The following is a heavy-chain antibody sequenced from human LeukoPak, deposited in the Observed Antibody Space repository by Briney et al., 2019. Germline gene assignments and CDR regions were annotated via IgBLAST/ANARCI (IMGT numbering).Heavy chain of an antibody. CDR1: GGSLSGYY. CDR3: ARSYYDSSGPYDV. Sequence: SETLSLTCGVYGGSLSGYYWRWIRQPPGKGLEWIGEINYSADANYSPSLGSRVTISVDTSKHQFSMRLTSVSAANTAVYYCARSYYDSSGPYDVWGEGTTVTVSS. V-gene: IGHV4-34*01. J-gene: IGHJ6*04. CDR2: INYSADA. D-gene: IGHD3-22*01.